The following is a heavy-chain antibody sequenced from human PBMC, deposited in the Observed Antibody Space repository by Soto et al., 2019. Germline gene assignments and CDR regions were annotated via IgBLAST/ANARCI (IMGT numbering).Heavy chain of an antibody. CDR1: GGSISGGVGGLYY. Sequence: QLQLRESGPGLVKPSETLSLTCTVSGGSISGGVGGLYYWSWIRQPPGKGLEWIGYIYESGSPYSNPSLKSRVTISVDTSKNQFSLRLSSVTAADTAVYYCAREVIPLTTDWYFDLWGRGTLVTVSS. CDR2: IYESGSP. J-gene: IGHJ2*01. CDR3: AREVIPLTTDWYFDL. D-gene: IGHD4-17*01. V-gene: IGHV4-30-4*01.